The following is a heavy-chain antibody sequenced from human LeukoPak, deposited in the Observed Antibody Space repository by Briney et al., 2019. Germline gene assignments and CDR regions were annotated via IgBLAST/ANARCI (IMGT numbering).Heavy chain of an antibody. V-gene: IGHV1-46*01. CDR3: ARDQYSSSSNYYYYYGMDV. D-gene: IGHD6-6*01. CDR2: INPSGGST. CDR1: GYTFTSYY. J-gene: IGHJ6*02. Sequence: ASVKVSCKASGYTFTSYYMRWVRQAPGQGLEWMGIINPSGGSTSYAQKFQGRVTMTRDTSTSTVYMELSSLRSEDTAVYYCARDQYSSSSNYYYYYGMDVWGQGTTVTVAS.